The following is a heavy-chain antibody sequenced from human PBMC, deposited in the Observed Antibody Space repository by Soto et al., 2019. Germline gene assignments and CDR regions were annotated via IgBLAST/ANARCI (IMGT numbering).Heavy chain of an antibody. J-gene: IGHJ6*02. D-gene: IGHD3-3*01. V-gene: IGHV4-34*01. Sequence: PSETLSLTCAVYGGSFSGYYWSWIRQPPGKGLEWIGEINHRGSTNYNPSLKSRVTITVDTSKNQFSLKLSSVTAADTAVYYCARVPYYDFWSGYYAKYYYYYYGMDVWGQGTTVTVSS. CDR3: ARVPYYDFWSGYYAKYYYYYYGMDV. CDR2: INHRGST. CDR1: GGSFSGYY.